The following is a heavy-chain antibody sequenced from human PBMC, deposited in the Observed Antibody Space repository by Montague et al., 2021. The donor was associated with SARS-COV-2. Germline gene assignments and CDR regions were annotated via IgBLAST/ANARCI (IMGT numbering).Heavy chain of an antibody. Sequence: SLRLSCAASGFTFNNYWMNWVRQTPGKGLEWVANIKQDGSEAYYMDSVKGRFTISRDNAKKSLHLQMNRLRDEDTAVYYCATLIYRYGAFDYWGQGTLAIVSS. D-gene: IGHD4/OR15-4a*01. CDR1: GFTFNNYW. CDR2: IKQDGSEA. V-gene: IGHV3-7*01. CDR3: ATLIYRYGAFDY. J-gene: IGHJ4*02.